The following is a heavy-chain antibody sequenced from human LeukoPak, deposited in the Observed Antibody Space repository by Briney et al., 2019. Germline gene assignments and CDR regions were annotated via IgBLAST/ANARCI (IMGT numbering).Heavy chain of an antibody. CDR1: GGSISSHY. Sequence: PSETLSLTCTVSGGSISSHYWSWIRQPPGKGLEWIGEINHSGSTNYNPSLKSRVTISVDTSKNQFSLKLSSVTAADTAVYYCARGGVYVWGSYRSYYYYYMDVWGKGTTVTVSS. D-gene: IGHD3-16*02. CDR3: ARGGVYVWGSYRSYYYYYMDV. V-gene: IGHV4-34*01. J-gene: IGHJ6*03. CDR2: INHSGST.